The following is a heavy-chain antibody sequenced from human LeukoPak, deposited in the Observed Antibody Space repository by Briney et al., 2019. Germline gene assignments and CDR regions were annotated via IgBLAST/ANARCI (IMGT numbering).Heavy chain of an antibody. J-gene: IGHJ2*01. CDR2: IYPDESDT. V-gene: IGHV5-51*01. Sequence: GAGRQTSFQGGGCGFSTYWIGWVRPPPGKGGEGMGIIYPDESDTKYSPSLEGRVTISVDNSITPAYLQWSSLAASYCAIYYCARGMGGPRFGNYFDLWGRGTLVTVSS. CDR1: GCGFSTYW. CDR3: ARGMGGPRFGNYFDL. D-gene: IGHD2-15*01.